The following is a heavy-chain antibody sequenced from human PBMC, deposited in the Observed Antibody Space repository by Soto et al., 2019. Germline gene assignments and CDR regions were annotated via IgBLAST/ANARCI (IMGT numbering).Heavy chain of an antibody. CDR1: GFTFSTYW. J-gene: IGHJ5*02. Sequence: EVQLVESGGGLVQAGASLRLSCAASGFTFSTYWMHWVRQAPGKGLMWLSRIKGDENATNYADSEEGRFTISRDNAKNTVYLQVNSLRVEDTAVYYCAGGGLGAYWFDPWGQGTLVTVSS. CDR2: IKGDENAT. V-gene: IGHV3-74*01. CDR3: AGGGLGAYWFDP. D-gene: IGHD3-16*01.